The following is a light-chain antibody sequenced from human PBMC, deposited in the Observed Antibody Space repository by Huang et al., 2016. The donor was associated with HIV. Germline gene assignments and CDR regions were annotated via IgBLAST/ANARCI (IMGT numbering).Light chain of an antibody. CDR1: QSVLDRSNRKNY. V-gene: IGKV4-1*01. J-gene: IGKJ1*01. CDR3: QQYCSTPA. Sequence: DIVMTQSPDSLPVSLGERATINCKSSQSVLDRSNRKNYLAWYQQKPGQAPKLRLSWASVRESGVPDRFRGSGSGTDFTLTIDNLQAEDVAVYYCQQYCSTPAFGQGTNVDI. CDR2: WAS.